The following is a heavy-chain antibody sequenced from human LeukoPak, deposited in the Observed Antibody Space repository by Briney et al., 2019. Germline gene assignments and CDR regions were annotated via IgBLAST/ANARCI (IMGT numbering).Heavy chain of an antibody. D-gene: IGHD2-2*02. CDR2: IIPIFGTA. CDR3: ASGTLLGYCSSTSCYISAFDI. J-gene: IGHJ3*02. Sequence: ASVKVSCKASGYTFTSYYMRWVRQAPGQGLEWMGGIIPIFGTANYAQKFQGRVTITTDESTSTAYMELSSLRSEDTAVYYCASGTLLGYCSSTSCYISAFDIWGQGTMVTVSS. V-gene: IGHV1-69*05. CDR1: GYTFTSYY.